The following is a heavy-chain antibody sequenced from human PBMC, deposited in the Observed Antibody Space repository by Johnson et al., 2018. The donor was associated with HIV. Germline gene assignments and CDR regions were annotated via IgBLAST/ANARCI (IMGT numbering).Heavy chain of an antibody. D-gene: IGHD3-10*01. CDR1: GFTFSSYG. Sequence: EVQLVESGGGVVQPGRSLRLSCAASGFTFSSYGMHWVRQATGKGLEWVSAISGSGGSTYYADSVKGRFTISRDNSKNSLYLQMNSLRPEDTAVYYCAREGPGFRESNDAFDIWGQGTMVTVSS. CDR2: ISGSGGST. CDR3: AREGPGFRESNDAFDI. V-gene: IGHV3-23*04. J-gene: IGHJ3*02.